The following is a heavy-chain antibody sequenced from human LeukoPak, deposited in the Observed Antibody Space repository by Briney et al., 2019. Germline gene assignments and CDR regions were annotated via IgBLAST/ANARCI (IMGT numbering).Heavy chain of an antibody. CDR1: GFSFSSHG. CDR3: AKIGVIGNWYYDV. D-gene: IGHD3-10*01. Sequence: GGSLRLSCAASGFSFSSHGMSWVRQAPWKGPEWVSSISSGSDYTLYADSVKGRFTISRDNSKNTLYLQMNSLRAGDTAIYYCAKIGVIGNWYYDVWGRGTLVTVSS. CDR2: ISSGSDYT. V-gene: IGHV3-23*01. J-gene: IGHJ2*01.